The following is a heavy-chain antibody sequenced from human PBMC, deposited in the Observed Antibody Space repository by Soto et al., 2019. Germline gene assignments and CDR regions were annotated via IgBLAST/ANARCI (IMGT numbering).Heavy chain of an antibody. CDR1: GGSISSSSYY. D-gene: IGHD6-19*01. V-gene: IGHV4-39*01. CDR2: IYYSGST. CDR3: ARGGSTWYRSGLWGY. J-gene: IGHJ4*02. Sequence: PSETLSLTCTVSGGSISSSSYYWGWIRQPPGKGLEWIGSIYYSGSTYYNPSLKSRVTISVDTSKNQFSLKLSSVTAADTAVYYCARGGSTWYRSGLWGYWGQGTLVTVSS.